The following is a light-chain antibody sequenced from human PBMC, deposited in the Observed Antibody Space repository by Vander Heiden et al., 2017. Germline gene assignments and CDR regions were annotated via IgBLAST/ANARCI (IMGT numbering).Light chain of an antibody. CDR3: SSHKTSSPLVV. CDR2: DVS. V-gene: IGLV2-14*03. CDR1: SSDVGAYDS. Sequence: QSALTQPASVSGSPGHSITISCTGTSSDVGAYDSVSWFQQHPGKAPNRMIDDVSNRPSGVSNRFSGYKSGNTASPIISGLQAEDEADDYCSSHKTSSPLVVFGTGTKVTVL. J-gene: IGLJ1*01.